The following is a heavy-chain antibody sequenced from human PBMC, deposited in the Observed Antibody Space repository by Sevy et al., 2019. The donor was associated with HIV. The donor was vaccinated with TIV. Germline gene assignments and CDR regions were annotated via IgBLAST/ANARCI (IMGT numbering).Heavy chain of an antibody. CDR3: ASSITIFGVVITDLGY. D-gene: IGHD3-3*01. Sequence: SDTLSLTCTVSGGSISSYYWSWIRQPAGKGLEWIGRIYTSGSTNYNPSLKSRVTMSVDTSKNQFSLKLSSVTAADTAVYYCASSITIFGVVITDLGYWGQGTLVTVSS. CDR2: IYTSGST. CDR1: GGSISSYY. J-gene: IGHJ4*02. V-gene: IGHV4-4*07.